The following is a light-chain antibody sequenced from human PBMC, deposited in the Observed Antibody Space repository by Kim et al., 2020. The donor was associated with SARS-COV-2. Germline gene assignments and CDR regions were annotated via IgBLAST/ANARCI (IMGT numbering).Light chain of an antibody. Sequence: SYELTQPPSVSVSPGQTASITCSGDKLEDKYVCWYQQKAGQSPVLLIYQDTKWPSGIPERFSGSNSGNTATLTIRGTRSMDGADYYCRPWASSSELFGGG. J-gene: IGLJ2*01. V-gene: IGLV3-1*01. CDR1: KLEDKY. CDR2: QDT. CDR3: RPWASSSEL.